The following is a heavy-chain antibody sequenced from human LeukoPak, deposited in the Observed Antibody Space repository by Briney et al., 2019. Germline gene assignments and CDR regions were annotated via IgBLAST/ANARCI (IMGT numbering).Heavy chain of an antibody. CDR3: ARDHIAAAGLFDY. D-gene: IGHD6-13*01. CDR2: ISSSSSYI. Sequence: PGGSLRLSCAASGFTFSSYSMNWVRQAPGKGLEWVSSISSSSSYIYHADSVKGRFTISRDNAKNSLYLQMNSLGAEDTAVYYCARDHIAAAGLFDYWGQGTLVTVSS. V-gene: IGHV3-21*01. J-gene: IGHJ4*02. CDR1: GFTFSSYS.